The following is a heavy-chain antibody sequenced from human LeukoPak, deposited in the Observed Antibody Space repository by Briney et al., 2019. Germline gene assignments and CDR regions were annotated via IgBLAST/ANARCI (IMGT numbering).Heavy chain of an antibody. CDR1: GFTFDDYA. CDR3: ATDMVRGVLYYFDY. Sequence: GRSLRLSCAAAGFTFDDYAMHWVRQAPGKGLEWVSGISWNSGSIGYADSVKGRFTISRDNAKNSLYLQMNSLRAEDTALYYCATDMVRGVLYYFDYWGQGTLVTVSS. D-gene: IGHD3-10*01. V-gene: IGHV3-9*01. CDR2: ISWNSGSI. J-gene: IGHJ4*02.